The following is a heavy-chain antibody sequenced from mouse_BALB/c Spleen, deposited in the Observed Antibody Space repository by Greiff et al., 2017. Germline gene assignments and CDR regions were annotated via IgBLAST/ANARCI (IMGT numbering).Heavy chain of an antibody. V-gene: IGHV3-2*02. D-gene: IGHD4-1*01. CDR3: ARWDPLYAMDY. Sequence: ESGPGLVKPSQSLSLTCTVTGYSITSDYAWNWIRQFPGNKLEWMGYISYSGSTSYNPSLKSRISITRDTSKNQFFLQLNSVTTEDTATYYCARWDPLYAMDYWGQGTSVTVSS. CDR2: ISYSGST. J-gene: IGHJ4*01. CDR1: GYSITSDYA.